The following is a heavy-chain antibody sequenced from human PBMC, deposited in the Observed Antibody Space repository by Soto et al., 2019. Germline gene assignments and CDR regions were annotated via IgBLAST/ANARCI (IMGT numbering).Heavy chain of an antibody. CDR1: GFTFSSYA. V-gene: IGHV3-23*01. D-gene: IGHD4-17*01. Sequence: GGSLRLSCAASGFTFSSYAMSWVRQAPGKGLEWVSAISGSGGSTYYADSVKGRVHTSRDNSKNTLYLQMNSLRAEDTAVYYCAKDWRADYGDYRGDYWGQGTLVTVSS. CDR3: AKDWRADYGDYRGDY. J-gene: IGHJ4*02. CDR2: ISGSGGST.